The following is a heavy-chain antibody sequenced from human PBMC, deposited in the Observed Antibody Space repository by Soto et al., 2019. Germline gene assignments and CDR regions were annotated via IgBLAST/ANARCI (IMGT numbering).Heavy chain of an antibody. J-gene: IGHJ5*02. CDR3: ARGQRFSDWFDP. Sequence: SETLSLTCTVSGGALSGYYWTWIRQPAGKGLEWIGRIYSSGTTKYNPSLQSRVNMSLDTSKNQFSLRLTSVTAADTAVYYCARGQRFSDWFDPWGQGTLVTVS. V-gene: IGHV4-4*07. D-gene: IGHD3-3*01. CDR1: GGALSGYY. CDR2: IYSSGTT.